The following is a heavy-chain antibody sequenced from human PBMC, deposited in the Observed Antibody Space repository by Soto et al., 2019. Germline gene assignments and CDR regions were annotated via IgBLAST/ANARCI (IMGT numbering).Heavy chain of an antibody. V-gene: IGHV4-59*01. J-gene: IGHJ3*02. CDR1: GGSIRIYY. CDR2: IYDSGST. Sequence: PSETLSVTCSVSGGSIRIYYWSWIRHPPGKGLEWIGYIYDSGSTNYNPALKSRVTISVDTSKKQFSLKMSSVTAADTAVYYCARRVTMVRGVIMIDVFDIWGQGTMVTVSS. D-gene: IGHD3-10*01. CDR3: ARRVTMVRGVIMIDVFDI.